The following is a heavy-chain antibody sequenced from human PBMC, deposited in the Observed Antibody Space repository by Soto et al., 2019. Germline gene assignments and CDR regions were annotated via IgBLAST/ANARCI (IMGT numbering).Heavy chain of an antibody. D-gene: IGHD1-26*01. CDR2: VRSKAKTYAT. V-gene: IGHV3-73*01. CDR1: GFTFSDSA. CDR3: TPEGAGFGY. J-gene: IGHJ4*02. Sequence: GGSLRLSCAVSGFTFSDSAMHWVRQASGEGLEWVGRVRSKAKTYATAYAASVRGRFTISRDDSKNTAYLQMNSLKTEDTAVYYCTPEGAGFGYWGQGTLVTVSS.